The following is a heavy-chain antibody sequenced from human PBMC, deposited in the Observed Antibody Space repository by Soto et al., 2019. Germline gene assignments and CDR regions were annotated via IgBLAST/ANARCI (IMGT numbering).Heavy chain of an antibody. V-gene: IGHV3-23*01. CDR3: ANNPYGDYGRDFDY. D-gene: IGHD4-17*01. CDR1: GFTFSSYA. J-gene: IGHJ4*02. CDR2: ISGSGGST. Sequence: EVQLLESGGGLVQPGGSLRLFCASSGFTFSSYAMSWVRQAPGKGLEWVAAISGSGGSTYYADSVKGRFTISRDNSKNTMYLKMNSLRAEDTAVYYCANNPYGDYGRDFDYWGQGTLVTVSS.